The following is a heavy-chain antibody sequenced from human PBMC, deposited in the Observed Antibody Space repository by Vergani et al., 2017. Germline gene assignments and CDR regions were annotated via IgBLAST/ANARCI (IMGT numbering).Heavy chain of an antibody. CDR3: AKAFQSVVPAAMGVLYFDY. Sequence: QVQLVESGGGVVQPGGSLRLSCAASGFTFSSYGMHWVRQAPGKGLEWVAFIRYDGSNKYYADSVKGRFTISRDNSKNTLYLQMNSLRAEDTAVYYCAKAFQSVVPAAMGVLYFDYWGQGTLVTVSS. V-gene: IGHV3-30*02. CDR2: IRYDGSNK. J-gene: IGHJ4*02. CDR1: GFTFSSYG. D-gene: IGHD2-2*01.